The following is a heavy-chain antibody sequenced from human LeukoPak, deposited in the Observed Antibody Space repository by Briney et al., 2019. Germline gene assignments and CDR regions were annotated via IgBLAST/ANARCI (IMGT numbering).Heavy chain of an antibody. CDR1: GYTFTCSY. V-gene: IGHV1-2*02. CDR2: INPNSGGT. Sequence: ASVKVSCKASGYTFTCSYIHWMRQASGQGLEWMGWINPNSGGTKYAQNFQGRLTVTRDTSTSTAYMELSGLRADDTAVYYCARVAYCTKGVCINFDLWGQGTLVTVSS. J-gene: IGHJ4*02. D-gene: IGHD2-8*01. CDR3: ARVAYCTKGVCINFDL.